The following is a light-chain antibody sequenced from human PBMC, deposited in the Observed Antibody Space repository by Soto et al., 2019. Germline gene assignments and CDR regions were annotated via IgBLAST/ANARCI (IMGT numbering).Light chain of an antibody. CDR3: CSYAGTYTYV. V-gene: IGLV2-11*01. CDR2: DVS. Sequence: QSVLTQPRSVSGSHGQSGTIFCTGTSSDVGGYNYVSWYQQHPGKAPKLMIYDVSERPSGVPDRFSASKSGNTASLTISGLQAEDEADYYCCSYAGTYTYVFATGTKVTVL. J-gene: IGLJ1*01. CDR1: SSDVGGYNY.